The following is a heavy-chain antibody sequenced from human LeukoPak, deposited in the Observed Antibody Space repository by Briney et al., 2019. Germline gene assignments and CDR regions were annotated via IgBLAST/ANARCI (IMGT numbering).Heavy chain of an antibody. Sequence: GGSLRLSCAASGFTFDDYAMHLVRQAPGKGLEWVSGISWNSGSIGYADSVKGRFTISRDDAKNSLYLQMNSLRAEDTALYYCAKASTPDYYYGMDVWGQGTTVTVSS. CDR2: ISWNSGSI. V-gene: IGHV3-9*01. J-gene: IGHJ6*02. CDR3: AKASTPDYYYGMDV. CDR1: GFTFDDYA. D-gene: IGHD2-15*01.